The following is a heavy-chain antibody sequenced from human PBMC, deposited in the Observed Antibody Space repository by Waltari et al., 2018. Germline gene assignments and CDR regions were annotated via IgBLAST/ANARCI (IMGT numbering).Heavy chain of an antibody. CDR1: GDSFSSYY. D-gene: IGHD6-13*01. J-gene: IGHJ3*02. Sequence: QVQLQQWGAGLLKPSETLSLTCDVYGDSFSSYYWTWIRQPPGKGLEWIGEINHSGSTNYNPSLKSRVTISVDTSKNQFSLKLSSVTAADTAVYYCARSIAAAGGDAFDIWGQGTMVTVSS. CDR2: INHSGST. V-gene: IGHV4-34*01. CDR3: ARSIAAAGGDAFDI.